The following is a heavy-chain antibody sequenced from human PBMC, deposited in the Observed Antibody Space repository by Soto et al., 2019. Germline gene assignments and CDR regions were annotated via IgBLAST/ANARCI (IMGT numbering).Heavy chain of an antibody. Sequence: QVQLQESGPGLVKPSGTLSLTCAVSGGSISSSNWWSWVRQPPGKGLEWIGEIYHSGSTNYNPSLKSRVTISVDKSKNQFSLKLSSVTAADTAVYYCARDLRYSSSAGKGYYGMDVWGQGTTVTVSS. D-gene: IGHD6-13*01. V-gene: IGHV4-4*02. CDR1: GGSISSSNW. CDR2: IYHSGST. J-gene: IGHJ6*02. CDR3: ARDLRYSSSAGKGYYGMDV.